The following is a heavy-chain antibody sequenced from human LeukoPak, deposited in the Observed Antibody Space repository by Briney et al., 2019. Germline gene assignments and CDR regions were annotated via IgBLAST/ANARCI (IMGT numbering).Heavy chain of an antibody. CDR2: IIPIFGTA. Sequence: GASVKVSCKASGGTFSSYAISWVRQAPGQGLEWMGGIIPIFGTANYAQKFQGRVTITADKSTSTAYMELSSLRSDDTAVYYCARESDYYDSSGYYDYWGQGTLVTVSS. CDR3: ARESDYYDSSGYYDY. D-gene: IGHD3-22*01. CDR1: GGTFSSYA. J-gene: IGHJ4*02. V-gene: IGHV1-69*06.